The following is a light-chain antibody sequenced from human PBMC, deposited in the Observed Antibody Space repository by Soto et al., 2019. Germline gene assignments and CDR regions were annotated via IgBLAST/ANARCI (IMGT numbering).Light chain of an antibody. CDR2: GAS. V-gene: IGKV3-20*01. CDR1: QSVSSNF. CDR3: QQYGNSPWT. J-gene: IGKJ1*01. Sequence: EIVLTQSPGTLSLSPGERATLSCRASQSVSSNFLAWYQQKPGQAPRLLIYGASSRATGIPDRFSGSGSGTDFTLTISRLEPEDFAVYYCQQYGNSPWTFGQGTKVEI.